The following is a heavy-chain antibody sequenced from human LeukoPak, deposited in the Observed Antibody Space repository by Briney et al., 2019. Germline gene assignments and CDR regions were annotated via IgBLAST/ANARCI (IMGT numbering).Heavy chain of an antibody. CDR3: ARDVIVGAIDY. D-gene: IGHD1-26*01. CDR1: GYTFTGYY. CDR2: INPSGGST. Sequence: GASVKVSCKASGYTFTGYYMHWVRQAPGQGLEWMGIINPSGGSTSYAQKFQGRVTMTRDTSTSTVYMELSSLRSEDTAVYYCARDVIVGAIDYWGQGTLVTVSS. J-gene: IGHJ4*02. V-gene: IGHV1-46*01.